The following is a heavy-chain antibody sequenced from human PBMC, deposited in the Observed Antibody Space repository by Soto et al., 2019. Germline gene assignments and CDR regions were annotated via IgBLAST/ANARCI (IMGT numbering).Heavy chain of an antibody. J-gene: IGHJ6*02. CDR3: AGSGRHSDYYYYICMDV. Sequence: APVPVSCKASGYPFTGLYMHCVRQVPGHGLEWMGWFNPLRGGSPTYAQKFQDRVTMPRATSTSTVYLELSRLRSEDTAVYHCAGSGRHSDYYYYICMDVWGQVTTFAVSS. V-gene: IGHV1-46*01. D-gene: IGHD1-26*01. CDR2: FNPLRGGSP. CDR1: GYPFTGLY.